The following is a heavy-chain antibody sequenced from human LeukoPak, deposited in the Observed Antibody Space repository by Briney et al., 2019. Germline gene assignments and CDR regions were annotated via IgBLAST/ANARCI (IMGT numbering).Heavy chain of an antibody. J-gene: IGHJ4*02. CDR2: INSDGSTT. D-gene: IGHD3-22*01. Sequence: GGSLRLSCAASGFTFSSYAMSWVRQAPGKGLVWVSRINSDGSTTSYADSVKGRFTISRDNAKNTLYLQMNSLRAEDTAVYYCARVMYYYHSSGSIAVYYFDYWGQGTLVTVSS. V-gene: IGHV3-74*01. CDR1: GFTFSSYA. CDR3: ARVMYYYHSSGSIAVYYFDY.